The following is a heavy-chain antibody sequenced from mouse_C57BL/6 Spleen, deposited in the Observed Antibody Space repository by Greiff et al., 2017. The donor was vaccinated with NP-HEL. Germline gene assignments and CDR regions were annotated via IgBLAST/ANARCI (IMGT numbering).Heavy chain of an antibody. J-gene: IGHJ2*01. CDR1: GFSFNTYA. CDR2: IRSKSNNYAT. CDR3: LRHNYFDY. Sequence: EVQRVESGGGLVQPKGSLKLSCAASGFSFNTYAMNWVRQAPGQGLEWVARIRSKSNNYATYYDDSVKDRFTISRDESDSMLYLQMNNLKTEDTAMYYCLRHNYFDYWGQGTTLTVSA. V-gene: IGHV10-1*01.